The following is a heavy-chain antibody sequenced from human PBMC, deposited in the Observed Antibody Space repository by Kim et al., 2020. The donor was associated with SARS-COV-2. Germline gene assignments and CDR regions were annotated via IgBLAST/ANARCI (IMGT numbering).Heavy chain of an antibody. CDR3: AAIPGTYGSGSYSSDAFDI. D-gene: IGHD3-10*01. Sequence: GRFTISRDNSKNTLYLQMSSLGAEDTAVYYCAAIPGTYGSGSYSSDAFDIWGQGTMVTVSS. J-gene: IGHJ3*02. V-gene: IGHV3-64D*06.